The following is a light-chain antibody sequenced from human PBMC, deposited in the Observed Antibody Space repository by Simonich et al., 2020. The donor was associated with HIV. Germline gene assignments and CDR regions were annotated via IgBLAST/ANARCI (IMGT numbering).Light chain of an antibody. J-gene: IGKJ1*01. CDR3: QQYNNWWT. CDR1: QSHSSN. CDR2: GAS. V-gene: IGKV3-15*01. Sequence: EIVMTQSPATLSVSPGERATLSCRASQSHSSNFAWYQQKPGQAPRLLIYGASTRATGIPARFSGSGSGTEFTLTISSLQSEDFAVYYCQQYNNWWTFGQGTKVEIK.